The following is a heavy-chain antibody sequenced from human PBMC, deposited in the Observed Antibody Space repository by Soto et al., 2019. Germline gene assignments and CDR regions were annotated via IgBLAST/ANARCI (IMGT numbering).Heavy chain of an antibody. J-gene: IGHJ5*02. Sequence: GGSLRLSCAASGFTFSRYAMNWVRQAPGKGLEWVSYISSSSSTIYYADSVKGRFTISRDNAKNSLYLQMNSLRDEDTAVYYCARGGPPPGGGGSYNWFAPWGQGTLVTVSS. CDR3: ARGGPPPGGGGSYNWFAP. CDR1: GFTFSRYA. D-gene: IGHD3-10*01. CDR2: ISSSSSTI. V-gene: IGHV3-48*02.